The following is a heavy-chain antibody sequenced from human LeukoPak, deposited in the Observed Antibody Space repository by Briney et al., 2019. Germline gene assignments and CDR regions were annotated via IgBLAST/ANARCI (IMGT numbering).Heavy chain of an antibody. Sequence: GGSLRLSCAASGFTFTTYWMHWVRQAPGKGLVWVSHINSDASITSYADSVKGRFTISRDNAKNTLYLQMNSLRAEDTAVYYCARDAVDTANAVWGQGTTVTVSS. CDR1: GFTFTTYW. J-gene: IGHJ6*02. V-gene: IGHV3-74*01. CDR2: INSDASIT. CDR3: ARDAVDTANAV. D-gene: IGHD5-18*01.